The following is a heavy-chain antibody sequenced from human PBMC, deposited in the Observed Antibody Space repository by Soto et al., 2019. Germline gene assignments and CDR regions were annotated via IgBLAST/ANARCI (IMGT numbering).Heavy chain of an antibody. D-gene: IGHD3-22*01. J-gene: IGHJ3*02. V-gene: IGHV1-46*01. Sequence: ASVKVSCKPSGYIFTTYYVHWVRQAPGQGLQWLGIINPTGGSTTYAQKFQGRVTMTRDTSTSTFYMELSSLRSEDTAVYYCARTIVDDAFDIWGPGTMVTRLL. CDR1: GYIFTTYY. CDR3: ARTIVDDAFDI. CDR2: INPTGGST.